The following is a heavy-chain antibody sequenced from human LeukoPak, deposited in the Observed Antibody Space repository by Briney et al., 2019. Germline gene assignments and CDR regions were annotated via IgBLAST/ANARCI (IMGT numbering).Heavy chain of an antibody. D-gene: IGHD1-26*01. CDR2: IYGGGTT. J-gene: IGHJ6*02. V-gene: IGHV3-53*01. CDR3: ARTGWGAYGMDV. Sequence: GALRLSCVGSEFNVSSLYMSWVRQAPGGGLEWVSVIYGGGTTNYADSVKGRFTISRDTFENTVHLEMSDLRVDDTAVYYCARTGWGAYGMDVWGPGTTVTVSS. CDR1: EFNVSSLY.